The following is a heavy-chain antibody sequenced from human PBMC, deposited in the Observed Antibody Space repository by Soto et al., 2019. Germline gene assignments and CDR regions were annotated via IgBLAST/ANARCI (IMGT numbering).Heavy chain of an antibody. Sequence: EVQLVESGGGLVQPGGSLRLSCAASGFTFSSYDMHWVRQVAGKGLEWVSAIGVAGDTYYPDSVKGRFTISIENAKNSFYLQMNSLRAEDTAVYYCASGGWGSSWYEGGSRIDYWGQGTLVTVSS. D-gene: IGHD6-13*01. CDR2: IGVAGDT. V-gene: IGHV3-13*01. CDR1: GFTFSSYD. J-gene: IGHJ4*02. CDR3: ASGGWGSSWYEGGSRIDY.